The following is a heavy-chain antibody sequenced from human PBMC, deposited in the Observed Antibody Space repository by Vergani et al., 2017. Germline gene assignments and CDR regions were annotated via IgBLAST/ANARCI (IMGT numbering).Heavy chain of an antibody. D-gene: IGHD6-13*01. J-gene: IGHJ6*03. CDR3: ASGVSSSWYYYYYYMDV. CDR1: GGSISSSSYY. Sequence: QLQLQESGPGLVKPSETLSLTCTVSGGSISSSSYYWGWIRQPPGKGLEWIGSNYYSGSTYSNPSLKSRVTISVATSKNQFSLKLSSVTAADTAVYYCASGVSSSWYYYYYYMDVWGKGTTVTVSS. CDR2: NYYSGST. V-gene: IGHV4-39*01.